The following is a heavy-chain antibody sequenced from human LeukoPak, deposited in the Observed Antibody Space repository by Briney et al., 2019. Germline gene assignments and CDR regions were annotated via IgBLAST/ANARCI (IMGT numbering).Heavy chain of an antibody. J-gene: IGHJ4*02. D-gene: IGHD2-2*01. Sequence: PGGSLRLSCAASGFTFSSYWMHWVRQAPGKGLVWVSRINSDGSSRSYADSVKGRFTISRDNAKNTLYLQMNSLRAEDTAVYYCAARGYCSSTSCLLEYWGQGTLVTVSS. CDR2: INSDGSSR. CDR1: GFTFSSYW. CDR3: AARGYCSSTSCLLEY. V-gene: IGHV3-74*01.